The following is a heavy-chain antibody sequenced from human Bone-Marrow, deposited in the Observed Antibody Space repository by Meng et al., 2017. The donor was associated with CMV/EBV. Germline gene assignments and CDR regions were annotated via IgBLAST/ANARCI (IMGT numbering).Heavy chain of an antibody. J-gene: IGHJ4*02. CDR2: INPNSGGT. CDR1: GYTFTGYY. CDR3: ARRLVREYYFDY. Sequence: ASVKVSCKASGYTFTGYYMNWVRQAPGQGLEWMGWINPNSGGTNYAQKFQGRVTMTRDTSISTAYMELSRLRSDDTAVYYCARRLVREYYFDYWGQGTLVTVSS. D-gene: IGHD6-19*01. V-gene: IGHV1-2*02.